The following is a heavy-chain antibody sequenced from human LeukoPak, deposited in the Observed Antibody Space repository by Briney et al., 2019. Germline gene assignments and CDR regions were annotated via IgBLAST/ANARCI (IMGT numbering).Heavy chain of an antibody. D-gene: IGHD1-1*01. J-gene: IGHJ4*02. Sequence: PGGSLRLSCAASGFTFSSYSMNWVRQAPGKGLEWDSSISSSSSYIYYADSVKGRFTISRDNAKSSLYLQMNSLRAEDTAVYYCARDTGDLEDYFDYWGQGTLVTVSS. CDR2: ISSSSSYI. V-gene: IGHV3-21*01. CDR3: ARDTGDLEDYFDY. CDR1: GFTFSSYS.